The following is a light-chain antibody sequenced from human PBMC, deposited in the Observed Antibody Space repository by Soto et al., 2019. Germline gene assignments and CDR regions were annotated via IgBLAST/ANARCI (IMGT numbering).Light chain of an antibody. J-gene: IGLJ2*01. CDR1: VLAKKY. Sequence: SSELTQPSSVSVSPGQTARITCSGDVLAKKYARWFQQKPGQAPVLVIYKDSERPSGIPERFSGSSSGTTVTLTISGAQVEDEADYYCYSAADNSFGGGTKLTVL. CDR3: YSAADNS. V-gene: IGLV3-27*01. CDR2: KDS.